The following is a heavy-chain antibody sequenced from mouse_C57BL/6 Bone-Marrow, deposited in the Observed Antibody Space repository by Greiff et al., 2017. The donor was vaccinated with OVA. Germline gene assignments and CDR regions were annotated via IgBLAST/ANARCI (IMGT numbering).Heavy chain of an antibody. Sequence: VQLQQSGAELVRPGASVKLSCTASGFNIKDDYMHWVKQRPEQGLEWIGWIDPENGDTEYASKFQGKATITADTSSNTAYLQLSSLKSEDTAVYYCTRYYGNSAWFAYWGQGTLVTVSA. D-gene: IGHD2-1*01. V-gene: IGHV14-4*01. CDR1: GFNIKDDY. J-gene: IGHJ3*01. CDR3: TRYYGNSAWFAY. CDR2: IDPENGDT.